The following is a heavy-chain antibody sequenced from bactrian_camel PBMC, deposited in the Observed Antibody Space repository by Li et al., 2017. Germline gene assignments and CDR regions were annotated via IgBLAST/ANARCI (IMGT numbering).Heavy chain of an antibody. V-gene: IGHV3S40*01. CDR2: ISLDGAIT. CDR1: TYTYSSYC. Sequence: VQLVESGGGSVQAGGSLTLSCVASTYTYSSYCMGWTRLAPGKERERVAIISLDGAITSYADSVKGRFTVSRDNDKNTLFLQMSNLKPEDTAMYICQSKGAYGHWNYAGRRTQV. D-gene: IGHD1*01. J-gene: IGHJ4*01.